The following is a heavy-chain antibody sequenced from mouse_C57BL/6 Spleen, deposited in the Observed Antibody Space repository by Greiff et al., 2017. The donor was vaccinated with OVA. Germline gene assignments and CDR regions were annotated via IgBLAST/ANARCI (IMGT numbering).Heavy chain of an antibody. J-gene: IGHJ1*03. Sequence: VQLQQPGAELVKPGASVKMSCKASGYTFTSYWITWVKQRPGQGLERIGDIYPGSGSTNYNEKFKSKATLTVDTSSSTAYMQLSSLTSEDSAVYYCAHYDDGDWYFDVWGTGTTVTVSS. CDR3: AHYDDGDWYFDV. V-gene: IGHV1-55*01. CDR1: GYTFTSYW. CDR2: IYPGSGST. D-gene: IGHD2-4*01.